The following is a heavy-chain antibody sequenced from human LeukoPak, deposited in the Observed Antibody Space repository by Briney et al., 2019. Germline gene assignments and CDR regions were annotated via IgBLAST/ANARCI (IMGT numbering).Heavy chain of an antibody. CDR1: GGSISSYY. V-gene: IGHV4-59*01. CDR2: IYYSGST. Sequence: SETLSLTCTVSGGSISSYYWSWIRQPPGKGLEWIGYIYYSGSTNYNPSLKSRVTISVDTSKNQFSLKLSSVTAADTAVYYCARVPRRWYYDSSGYYYYDYWGQGTLVTVSS. CDR3: ARVPRRWYYDSSGYYYYDY. D-gene: IGHD3-22*01. J-gene: IGHJ4*02.